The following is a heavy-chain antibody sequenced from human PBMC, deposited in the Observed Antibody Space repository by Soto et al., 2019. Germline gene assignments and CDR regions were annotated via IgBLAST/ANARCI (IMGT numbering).Heavy chain of an antibody. CDR1: GFTVSSNY. D-gene: IGHD4-4*01. CDR2: IYSGGSA. V-gene: IGHV3-53*02. CDR3: ARHYSISRYYGMDV. Sequence: EVQLVETGGGLTQPGGSLRLSCAASGFTVSSNYMSWVRQAPGKGLEWVSLIYSGGSAYYADSVKGRFTISRDNSKNTVYLQMNSLRAEDTAVYYCARHYSISRYYGMDVWGQGTTVTVSS. J-gene: IGHJ6*02.